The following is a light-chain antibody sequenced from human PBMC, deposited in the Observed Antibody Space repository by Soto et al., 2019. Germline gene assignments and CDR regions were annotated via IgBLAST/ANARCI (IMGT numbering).Light chain of an antibody. CDR2: DVS. CDR3: GSYTSSSTYV. CDR1: SSDVGGYNY. Sequence: QSALTQPASVSGSPGQSITISCTGTSSDVGGYNYVSWYQQHPGKAPKLMIYDVSNRPSGVSNRFSGSKSGNTASLTISGLQAEDEADYCCGSYTSSSTYVFGTGTKVTVL. J-gene: IGLJ1*01. V-gene: IGLV2-14*01.